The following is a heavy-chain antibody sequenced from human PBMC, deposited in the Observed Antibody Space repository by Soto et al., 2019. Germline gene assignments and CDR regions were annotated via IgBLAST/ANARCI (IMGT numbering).Heavy chain of an antibody. Sequence: SETLSLTCTVSGGSIGSSDYYWGWIRQPPGKGLEWIGTIYYSGSTYYNWSLKSRITMSADTSKNQFSLKLSSVTASDTAVYYCARKDFWRGYYDPNFDYWGQGTLVTVSS. CDR1: GGSIGSSDYY. J-gene: IGHJ4*02. CDR3: ARKDFWRGYYDPNFDY. V-gene: IGHV4-39*01. D-gene: IGHD3-3*01. CDR2: IYYSGST.